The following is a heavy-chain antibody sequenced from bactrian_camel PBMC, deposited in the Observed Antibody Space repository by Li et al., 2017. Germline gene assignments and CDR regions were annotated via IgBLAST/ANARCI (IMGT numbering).Heavy chain of an antibody. CDR2: ISSDGTT. J-gene: IGHJ7*01. V-gene: IGHV3S56*01. D-gene: IGHD2*01. Sequence: HVQLVESGGGSVQARGSLRLSCTGSGFTFDKSDMAWYRQAPGDECKLVALISSDGTTRYGDSVEDRFTISRDNAKSTVSLQMTNLKPEDTAVYHCATSEGGCRGPCNIVLISASCQLPGFGMDYWGKGTQVTVS. CDR1: GFTFDKSD.